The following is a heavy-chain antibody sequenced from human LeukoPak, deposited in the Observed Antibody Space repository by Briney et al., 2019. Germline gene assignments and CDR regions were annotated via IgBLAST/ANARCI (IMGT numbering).Heavy chain of an antibody. CDR3: ARVMFGELGYYYYYYMDV. J-gene: IGHJ6*03. D-gene: IGHD3-10*02. V-gene: IGHV4-59*01. CDR1: GGSFSGYY. Sequence: SETLSLTCAVYGGSFSGYYWSWIRQPPGKGLEWIGYIYYSGSTNYNPSLKSRVTISVDTSKNQFSLKLSSVTAAYTAVYYCARVMFGELGYYYYYYMDVWGKGTTVTVSS. CDR2: IYYSGST.